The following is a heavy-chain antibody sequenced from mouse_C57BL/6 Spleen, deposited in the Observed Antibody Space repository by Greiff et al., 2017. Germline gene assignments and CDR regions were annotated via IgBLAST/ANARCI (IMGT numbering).Heavy chain of an antibody. D-gene: IGHD1-1*01. CDR2: INPNNGGT. CDR3: ARRGFTTVVANWYFDV. CDR1: GYTFTDYY. V-gene: IGHV1-26*01. J-gene: IGHJ1*03. Sequence: EVQLQQSGPELVKPGASVKISCKASGYTFTDYYMNWVKQSHGKSLEWIGDINPNNGGTSYNQKFKGKATLTVDKSSSTAYMELRSLTSEDSAVYYCARRGFTTVVANWYFDVWGTGTTVTVSS.